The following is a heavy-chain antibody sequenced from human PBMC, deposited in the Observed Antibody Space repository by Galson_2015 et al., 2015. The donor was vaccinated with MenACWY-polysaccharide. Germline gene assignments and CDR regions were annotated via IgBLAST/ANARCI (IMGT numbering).Heavy chain of an antibody. CDR3: ARAAWLDF. CDR1: GFTFSDFT. D-gene: IGHD5-24*01. CDR2: ISTGSGII. J-gene: IGHJ4*02. Sequence: SLRLSCAGSGFTFSDFTMNWVRQAPGKGLEWVSFISTGSGIIYYADSVKGRFTISRDNAKNSLYLQMNSLRDEDTAVYYCARAAWLDFWGQGTLVTVSS. V-gene: IGHV3-48*02.